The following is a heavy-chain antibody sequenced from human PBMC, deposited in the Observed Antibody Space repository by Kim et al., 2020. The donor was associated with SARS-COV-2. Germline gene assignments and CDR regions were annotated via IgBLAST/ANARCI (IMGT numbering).Heavy chain of an antibody. Sequence: GGSLRLSCAASRFTFGSYGMHWVRQAPGKGLEWVAVILYDASNKYYSDSVRGRFTISRDNSKNMLYLQMNSLRVEDTAVYYCAVWGIFRGYGVDVWGQGTTVTVSS. CDR1: RFTFGSYG. CDR3: AVWGIFRGYGVDV. V-gene: IGHV3-33*01. CDR2: ILYDASNK. D-gene: IGHD3-16*01. J-gene: IGHJ6*02.